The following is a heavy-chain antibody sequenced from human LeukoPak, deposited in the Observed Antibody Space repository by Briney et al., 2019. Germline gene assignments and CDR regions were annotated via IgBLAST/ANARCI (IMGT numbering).Heavy chain of an antibody. CDR3: AREAPRNVVPAASQNWFDP. D-gene: IGHD2-2*01. V-gene: IGHV4-39*07. CDR1: GGSISSSSYY. J-gene: IGHJ5*02. CDR2: IYYSGST. Sequence: PSETLSLTCTVSGGSISSSSYYWGWIRQPPGKGLEWIGSIYYSGSTYYNPSLKSRVTISVDTSKNQFSLKLSSVTAADTAVYYCAREAPRNVVPAASQNWFDPWGQGTLVTVSS.